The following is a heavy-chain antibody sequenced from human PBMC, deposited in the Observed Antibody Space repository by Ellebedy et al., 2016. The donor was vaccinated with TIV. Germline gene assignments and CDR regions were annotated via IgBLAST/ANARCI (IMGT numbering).Heavy chain of an antibody. CDR1: RYTFTSYD. CDR2: MNPNSGNT. J-gene: IGHJ5*02. CDR3: ARGTGYGSGSYSENWFDP. Sequence: ASVKVSXKASRYTFTSYDINWVRQATGQGLEWMGWMNPNSGNTGYAQKFQGRVTMTRNTSISTAYMELSSLRSEDTAVYYCARGTGYGSGSYSENWFDPWGQGTLVTVSS. V-gene: IGHV1-8*01. D-gene: IGHD3-10*01.